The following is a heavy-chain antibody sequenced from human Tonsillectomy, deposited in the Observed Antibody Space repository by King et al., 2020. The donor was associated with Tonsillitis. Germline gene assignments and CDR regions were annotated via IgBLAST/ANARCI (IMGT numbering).Heavy chain of an antibody. CDR2: ISAYNGNT. CDR1: GYTFTSYG. D-gene: IGHD3-10*01. V-gene: IGHV1-18*04. Sequence: VQLVESGAEVKKPGASVKVSCKASGYTFTSYGISWVRQAPGQGLEWMGWISAYNGNTKYAQQLQGRVTMTKDTSTNTAFLELRSLRSDDTAVYYCARDPVHYYGSGSYYTEDAFDIWGQGTIVTVSS. CDR3: ARDPVHYYGSGSYYTEDAFDI. J-gene: IGHJ3*02.